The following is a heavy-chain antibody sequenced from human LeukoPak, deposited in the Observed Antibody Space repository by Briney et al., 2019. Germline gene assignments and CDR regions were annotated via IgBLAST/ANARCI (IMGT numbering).Heavy chain of an antibody. CDR1: GFTFSSYA. CDR2: ISGSGGST. V-gene: IGHV3-23*01. D-gene: IGHD3-10*01. CDR3: AKTMVRGVVLDAFDI. Sequence: GGSLRLSCAASGFTFSSYAMSWVRQAAGKGLEWVSAISGSGGSTYYADSVKGRFTISRDNSKNTLYLQMNSLRAEDTAVYYCAKTMVRGVVLDAFDIWGQGTMVTVSS. J-gene: IGHJ3*02.